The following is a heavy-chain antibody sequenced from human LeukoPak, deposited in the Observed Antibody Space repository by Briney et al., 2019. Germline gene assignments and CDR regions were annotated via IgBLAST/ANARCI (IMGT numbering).Heavy chain of an antibody. V-gene: IGHV3-74*01. J-gene: IGHJ6*02. CDR3: ARDPGYYYYGMDV. CDR1: GFNLRTYW. CDR2: INGEGSRI. Sequence: SGGSLRLSCAVTGFNLRTYWIHWVRHSPGRGLEWVARINGEGSRISYADSVRGRFTISRVNAKNTAYLQMNSLRAEDTALYYCARDPGYYYYGMDVWGQGTTVVVSS.